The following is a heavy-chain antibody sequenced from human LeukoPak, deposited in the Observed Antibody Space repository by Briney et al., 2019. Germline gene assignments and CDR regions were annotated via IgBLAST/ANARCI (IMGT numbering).Heavy chain of an antibody. CDR2: IYYSGST. CDR1: GGSISSYY. V-gene: IGHV4-59*12. J-gene: IGHJ1*01. D-gene: IGHD6-19*01. Sequence: SETLSLTCTVSGGSISSYYWTWIRQPPGKGLEWIGYIYYSGSTYYNPSLKSRVTISVDTSKNQFSLKLSSVTAADTAVYYCASIAVAEEYFQHWGQGTLVTVSS. CDR3: ASIAVAEEYFQH.